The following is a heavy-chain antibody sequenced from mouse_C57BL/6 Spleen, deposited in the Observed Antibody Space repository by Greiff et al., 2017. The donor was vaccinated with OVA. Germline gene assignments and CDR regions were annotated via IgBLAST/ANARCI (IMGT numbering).Heavy chain of an antibody. Sequence: VQLQQPGAELVKPGASVKLSYKASGYTFTSYWMHWVKQRPGQGLEWIGMIHPNSGSTNYNEKFKSKATLTVDKSSSTAYMQLSSLTSEDSAVYYCAREGIYYGNYGGAMDYWGQGTSVTVSS. D-gene: IGHD2-1*01. CDR3: AREGIYYGNYGGAMDY. CDR2: IHPNSGST. J-gene: IGHJ4*01. V-gene: IGHV1-64*01. CDR1: GYTFTSYW.